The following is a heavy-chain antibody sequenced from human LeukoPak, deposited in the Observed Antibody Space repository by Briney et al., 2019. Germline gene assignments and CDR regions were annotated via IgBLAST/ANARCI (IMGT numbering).Heavy chain of an antibody. Sequence: ASVKVSCKASGGTFSSYAISWVRQAPGQGLEWMGRIIPILGIANYAQKFQGRVTITADKSTSTAYMELSSLRSEDTAVYYCARATDIVATDRFDYWGQGTLVTVSS. CDR2: IIPILGIA. J-gene: IGHJ4*02. V-gene: IGHV1-69*04. CDR1: GGTFSSYA. D-gene: IGHD5-12*01. CDR3: ARATDIVATDRFDY.